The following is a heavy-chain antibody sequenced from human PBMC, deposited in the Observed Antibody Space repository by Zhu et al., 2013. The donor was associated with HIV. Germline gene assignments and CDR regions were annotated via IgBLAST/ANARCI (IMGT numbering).Heavy chain of an antibody. CDR2: INPNTGGT. CDR1: GYTFSGYY. Sequence: QVQLVQSGAEVKKPGASVKVSCKASGYTFSGYYIHWVRQAPGQGLEWMGWINPNTGGTDYAQKFQGRVTMTRDTSISTAYIDLRSLRSDDTAVYYCARGDYMIVWYYDYWGQGTLVTVSS. CDR3: ARGDYMIVWYYDY. J-gene: IGHJ4*02. D-gene: IGHD3-22*01. V-gene: IGHV1-2*02.